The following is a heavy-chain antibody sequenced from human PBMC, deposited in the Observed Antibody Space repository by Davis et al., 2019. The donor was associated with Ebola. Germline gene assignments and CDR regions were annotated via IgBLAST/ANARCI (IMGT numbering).Heavy chain of an antibody. Sequence: ASVKVSCKASGGSFTKHVISWVRQAPGQGLEWMGWINTDTGIPTYGQGFTGRFVFSLDTSVRTAYLQINSLQLEDTAVYYCARSKAVHDAFDIWGQGTVVTVSS. CDR1: GGSFTKHV. CDR2: INTDTGIP. V-gene: IGHV7-4-1*02. CDR3: ARSKAVHDAFDI. D-gene: IGHD4-17*01. J-gene: IGHJ3*02.